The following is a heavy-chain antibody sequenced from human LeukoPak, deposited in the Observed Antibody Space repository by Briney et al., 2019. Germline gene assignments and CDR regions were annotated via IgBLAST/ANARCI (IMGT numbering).Heavy chain of an antibody. CDR2: IYPGDSNT. CDR3: AKERWGSVDS. CDR1: GYSFTSHW. D-gene: IGHD4-23*01. Sequence: GKSLKISCKGSGYSFTSHWIGWVRQMPGKGLEWMGIIYPGDSNTRYSPSFQGQVTISADKSINTAYLQWSSLKASDTAMYYCAKERWGSVDSWGQGTLVTVSS. J-gene: IGHJ4*02. V-gene: IGHV5-51*01.